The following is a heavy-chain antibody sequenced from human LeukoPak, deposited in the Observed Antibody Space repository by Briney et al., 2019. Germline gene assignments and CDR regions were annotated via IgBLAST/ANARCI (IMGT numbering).Heavy chain of an antibody. CDR1: GFTVSSNY. D-gene: IGHD3-22*01. CDR3: ARVLDLEWGNYDTSGYHDY. V-gene: IGHV3-66*01. Sequence: GGSLRLSCAASGFTVSSNYMSWVRQARGKGLEWVSGIYSGGNTYYADSVKGRFILSRDNSKNTLYLQMNSLRAEDSAVYYCARVLDLEWGNYDTSGYHDYWGRGPLVTVSS. CDR2: IYSGGNT. J-gene: IGHJ4*02.